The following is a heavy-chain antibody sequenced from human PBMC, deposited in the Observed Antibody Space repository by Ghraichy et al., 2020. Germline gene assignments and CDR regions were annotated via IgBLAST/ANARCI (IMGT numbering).Heavy chain of an antibody. D-gene: IGHD1-26*01. J-gene: IGHJ2*01. CDR3: ARDRRSGAGTIFEL. V-gene: IGHV1-69*08. CDR1: GGTFSSYT. Sequence: PVKVSCKASGGTFSSYTISWVRQAPGQGLEWMGRVIPILGATVYAQTFRGRVTMTADTSTTTAYMELSSLRSDDTAVYYCARDRRSGAGTIFELWGRGTLVTVSS. CDR2: VIPILGAT.